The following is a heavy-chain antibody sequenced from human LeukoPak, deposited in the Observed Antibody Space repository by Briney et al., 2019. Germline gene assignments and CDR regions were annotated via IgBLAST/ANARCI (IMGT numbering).Heavy chain of an antibody. V-gene: IGHV3-66*04. Sequence: GGSLRLSCAASGFTVSSNYMSWVRQAPGKGLEWVSVIYSGGSTYYADSVKGRFTISRDNSKNTLYLQMNSLRAEDTAVYYCASQRGNIWFGSYGMGVWGQGTTVTVSS. J-gene: IGHJ6*02. CDR3: ASQRGNIWFGSYGMGV. CDR2: IYSGGST. CDR1: GFTVSSNY. D-gene: IGHD3-10*01.